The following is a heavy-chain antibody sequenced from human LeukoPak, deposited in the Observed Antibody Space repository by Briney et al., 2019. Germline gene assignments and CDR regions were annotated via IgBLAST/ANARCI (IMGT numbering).Heavy chain of an antibody. V-gene: IGHV1-18*01. CDR3: ARDIVVVVAATEGEYYYYGMDV. CDR1: GYTFTSYG. J-gene: IGHJ6*02. Sequence: ASVKVSCKASGYTFTSYGISWVRQAPGQWLEWMGWISAYNGNTNYAQKLQGRVTMTTDTSTSTAYMELRSLRSDDTAVYYCARDIVVVVAATEGEYYYYGMDVWGQGTTVTVSS. D-gene: IGHD2-15*01. CDR2: ISAYNGNT.